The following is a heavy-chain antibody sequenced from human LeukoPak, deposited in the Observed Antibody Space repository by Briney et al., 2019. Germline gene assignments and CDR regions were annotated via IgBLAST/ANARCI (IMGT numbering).Heavy chain of an antibody. CDR1: GFTFSSYA. D-gene: IGHD6-13*01. J-gene: IGHJ6*03. CDR2: ISYDGSNK. CDR3: ARVNSSSWYHLYYYYYYMDV. Sequence: PGGSLRLSCAASGFTFSSYAMHWVRQAPGKGLEWVAVISYDGSNKYYADSVKGRFTISRDNSKNTLYLQMNSLRAEDTAVYYCARVNSSSWYHLYYYYYYMDVWGKGTTVTVSS. V-gene: IGHV3-30*04.